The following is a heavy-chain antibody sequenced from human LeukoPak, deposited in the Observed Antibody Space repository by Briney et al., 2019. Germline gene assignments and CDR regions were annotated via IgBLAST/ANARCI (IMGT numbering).Heavy chain of an antibody. D-gene: IGHD2-15*01. Sequence: GGSLRLSCAASGFTFSDFYMSWIRQAPGRGLEWVSYITSSGSTMYYADSLKGRFTISRDNAKNSLYLQMNSLRAEDTAVYYCARGVLLTFDPWGQGTLVTVSS. V-gene: IGHV3-11*04. CDR2: ITSSGSTM. J-gene: IGHJ5*02. CDR3: ARGVLLTFDP. CDR1: GFTFSDFY.